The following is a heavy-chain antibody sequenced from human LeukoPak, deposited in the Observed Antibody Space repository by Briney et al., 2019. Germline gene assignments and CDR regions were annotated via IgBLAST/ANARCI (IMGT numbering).Heavy chain of an antibody. D-gene: IGHD6-19*01. CDR1: GGSISSSSYY. J-gene: IGHJ3*02. CDR3: ARASVAGTYNDAFDI. V-gene: IGHV4-39*01. CDR2: IYYSGGT. Sequence: SETLSLTCTVSGGSISSSSYYWGWIRQPPGKGLEWIGNIYYSGGTYSNPSLKSRVTISVDTSKNQFSLNLSSVTAADTAVYYCARASVAGTYNDAFDIWGQGTMVTVSS.